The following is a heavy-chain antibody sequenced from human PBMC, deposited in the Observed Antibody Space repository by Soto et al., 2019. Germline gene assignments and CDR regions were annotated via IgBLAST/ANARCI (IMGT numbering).Heavy chain of an antibody. V-gene: IGHV1-8*01. D-gene: IGHD5-12*01. CDR2: MNPNSGNT. CDR1: GYTFTSYD. Sequence: QVQLVQSGAEVKKPGASVKVSCKASGYTFTSYDINWVRQATGQGLEWMGWMNPNSGNTGYAQKFQGRVTMTRNTSISKAYMELSSLRSEDTAVYYCATSIVATISDAFDIWGQGTMVTVSS. J-gene: IGHJ3*02. CDR3: ATSIVATISDAFDI.